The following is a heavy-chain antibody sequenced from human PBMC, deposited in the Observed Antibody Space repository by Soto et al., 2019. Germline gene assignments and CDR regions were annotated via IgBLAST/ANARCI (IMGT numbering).Heavy chain of an antibody. CDR2: INPSGGST. CDR3: ARDAPPQVVTPLSAFDI. J-gene: IGHJ3*02. CDR1: GYTFTSYY. D-gene: IGHD2-21*02. V-gene: IGHV1-46*01. Sequence: ASVKVSCKASGYTFTSYYMHWVRQAPGQGLEWMGIINPSGGSTSYAQKFQGRVTMTRDTSTSTVYMELSSLRSEDTAVYYCARDAPPQVVTPLSAFDIWGQGTMVTVSS.